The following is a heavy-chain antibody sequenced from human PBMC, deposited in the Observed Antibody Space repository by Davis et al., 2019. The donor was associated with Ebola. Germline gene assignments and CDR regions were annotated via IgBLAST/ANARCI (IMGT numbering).Heavy chain of an antibody. CDR3: AKTRGYRLYYFEY. V-gene: IGHV3-43*02. D-gene: IGHD5-18*01. Sequence: GESLKISCAASGFTFDDHAMSWVRQAPGKALEWVSLISGNGYGTEYGDSVKGRFTISRDNSKNFLYLQVNDLRTEDTALYFCAKTRGYRLYYFEYWGQGTLVTVSS. J-gene: IGHJ4*02. CDR2: ISGNGYGT. CDR1: GFTFDDHA.